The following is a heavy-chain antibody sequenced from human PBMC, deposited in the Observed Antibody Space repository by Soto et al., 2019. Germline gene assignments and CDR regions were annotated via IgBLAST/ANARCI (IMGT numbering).Heavy chain of an antibody. CDR1: GYTFTSYA. CDR2: INAGNGNT. J-gene: IGHJ4*02. CDR3: ARGDREQQLTLEYYFDY. Sequence: SGAEVKKPGASVKVSCKASGYTFTSYAMHWVRQAPGQRLEWMGWINAGNGNTKYSQKFQGRVTITRDTSASTAYMELSSLRSEDTAVYYCARGDREQQLTLEYYFDYWGQGTLVTVSS. V-gene: IGHV1-3*01. D-gene: IGHD6-13*01.